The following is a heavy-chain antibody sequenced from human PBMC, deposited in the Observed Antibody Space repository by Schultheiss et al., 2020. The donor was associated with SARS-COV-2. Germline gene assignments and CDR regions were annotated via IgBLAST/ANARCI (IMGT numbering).Heavy chain of an antibody. CDR2: IYHSGST. J-gene: IGHJ3*02. V-gene: IGHV4-61*08. CDR3: ARSPGGAFDI. CDR1: GGSISSGGYY. D-gene: IGHD2-15*01. Sequence: SQTLSLTCTVSGGSISSGGYYWSWIRQPPGKGLEWIGEIYHSGSTNYNPSLKSRVTISVDTSKNQFSLKLSSVTAADTAVYYCARSPGGAFDIWGQGTMVTVSS.